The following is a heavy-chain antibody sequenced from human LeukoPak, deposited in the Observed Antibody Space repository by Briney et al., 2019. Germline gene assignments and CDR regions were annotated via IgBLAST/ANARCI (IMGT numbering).Heavy chain of an antibody. V-gene: IGHV4-4*02. D-gene: IGHD1-26*01. CDR1: GGSIRNDNW. Sequence: PSETLSLTCAVSGGSIRNDNWWSWVRQSPGKGLEWIGEIFHSGRTNYNPSLESRVTISIDKAKNQLSLKMTPGTAAHTALYFCAHLSKLLSESATTRDAWGQGLLVTVSS. J-gene: IGHJ5*02. CDR3: AHLSKLLSESATTRDA. CDR2: IFHSGRT.